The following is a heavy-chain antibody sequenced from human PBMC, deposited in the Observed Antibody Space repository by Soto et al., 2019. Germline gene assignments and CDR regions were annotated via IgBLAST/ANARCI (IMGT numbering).Heavy chain of an antibody. V-gene: IGHV4-59*01. CDR2: IYYTGNT. CDR3: ARGGSSDWQVALDI. D-gene: IGHD6-19*01. CDR1: GGSISPYY. Sequence: PSETLSLTCTFSGGSISPYYCSWIRQPPGRGLEWIGYIYYTGNTNYNPSLKSRVTISLDTSKNQFSLKLSSVTAADTAVYYCARGGSSDWQVALDIWGQGTMVTVSS. J-gene: IGHJ3*02.